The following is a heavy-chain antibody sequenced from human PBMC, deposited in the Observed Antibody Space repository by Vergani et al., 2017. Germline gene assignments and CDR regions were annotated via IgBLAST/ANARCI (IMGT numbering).Heavy chain of an antibody. CDR3: AKGTRGIAAAGTFDY. J-gene: IGHJ4*02. V-gene: IGHV3-9*01. CDR1: GFTFDDYA. CDR2: ISWNSGST. Sequence: EVQLVESGGGLVQPGRSLRLSCAASGFTFDDYAMHWVRQAPGKGLEWVSGISWNSGSTYYADSVKGRFTISRDNSKNTLYLQMNSLRAEDTAVYYCAKGTRGIAAAGTFDYWGQGTLVTVSS. D-gene: IGHD6-13*01.